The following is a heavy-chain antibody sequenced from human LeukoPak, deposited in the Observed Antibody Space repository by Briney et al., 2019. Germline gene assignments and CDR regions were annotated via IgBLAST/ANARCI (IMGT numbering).Heavy chain of an antibody. D-gene: IGHD3-3*01. J-gene: IGHJ4*02. CDR1: GGSISSSSYY. Sequence: SETLSLTCTVSGGSISSSSYYWGWIRQPPGKGLEWIESIYYSGSTYYNPSLKSRVTISVDTSKNQFSLKLSSVTAADTAVYYCASYDFWTEGPPTYWGQGTLVTVSS. CDR2: IYYSGST. V-gene: IGHV4-39*01. CDR3: ASYDFWTEGPPTY.